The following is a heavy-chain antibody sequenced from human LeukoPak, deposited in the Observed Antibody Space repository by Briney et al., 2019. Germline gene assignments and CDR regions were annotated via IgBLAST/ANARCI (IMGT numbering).Heavy chain of an antibody. Sequence: ASVKVSCKASGYTFTSYDINWVRQATGQGLEWMGWMNPNSGNTGYAQKFQGRVTMTRNTSISTAYMELSSLRSEDTAVYYCAREFHCSSTSCTGFDPWGQGTLVTVSS. CDR2: MNPNSGNT. CDR1: GYTFTSYD. CDR3: AREFHCSSTSCTGFDP. J-gene: IGHJ5*02. D-gene: IGHD2-2*01. V-gene: IGHV1-8*01.